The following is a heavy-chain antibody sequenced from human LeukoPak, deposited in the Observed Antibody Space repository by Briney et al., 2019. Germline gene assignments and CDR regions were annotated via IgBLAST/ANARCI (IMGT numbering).Heavy chain of an antibody. J-gene: IGHJ6*03. CDR3: ARNSGSGSPGWGYYYYMDV. CDR1: GGSISSNSYY. D-gene: IGHD3-10*01. Sequence: SETLSLTCAVSGGSISSNSYYWGWIRQPPGKGLEWIGSIYYSGSTYYNPSLKSRVTISVDTSKNQFSLKLSSVTAADTAVYYCARNSGSGSPGWGYYYYMDVWGKGTTVTISS. CDR2: IYYSGST. V-gene: IGHV4-39*01.